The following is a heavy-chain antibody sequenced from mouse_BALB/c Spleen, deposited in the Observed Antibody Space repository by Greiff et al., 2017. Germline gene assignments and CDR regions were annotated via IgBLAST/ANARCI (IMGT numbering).Heavy chain of an antibody. V-gene: IGHV1-5*01. Sequence: VQLQQSGTVLARPGASVKMSCKASGYTFTSYWMHWVKQRPGQGLEWIGAIYPGNSDTSYNQKFKGKAKLTAVTSTSTAYMELSSLTNEDSAVYYCTRERYDSAWFAYWGQGTLVTVSA. J-gene: IGHJ3*01. CDR2: IYPGNSDT. CDR3: TRERYDSAWFAY. D-gene: IGHD2-4*01. CDR1: GYTFTSYW.